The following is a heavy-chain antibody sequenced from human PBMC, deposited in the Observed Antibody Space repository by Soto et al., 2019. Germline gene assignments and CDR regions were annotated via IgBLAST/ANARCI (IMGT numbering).Heavy chain of an antibody. CDR1: GFTFSSYS. J-gene: IGHJ6*02. CDR2: ISSSSSTI. V-gene: IGHV3-48*02. D-gene: IGHD4-17*01. CDR3: ASGNDYGDFPYYYGMDV. Sequence: EVQLVESGGGLVQPGGSLRLSCAASGFTFSSYSMNWVRQAPGKGLEWVSYISSSSSTIYYADSVKGRFTISRDNAKNSLYLQMNSLRYEDTAVYYCASGNDYGDFPYYYGMDVWGQGTTVTVSS.